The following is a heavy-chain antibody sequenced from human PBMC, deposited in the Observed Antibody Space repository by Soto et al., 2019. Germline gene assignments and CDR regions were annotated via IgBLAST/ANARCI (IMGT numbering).Heavy chain of an antibody. J-gene: IGHJ4*02. V-gene: IGHV3-11*01. CDR1: GFTFSDYY. CDR3: VRGTENDAAAGYYFAY. CDR2: ISSSGSTI. Sequence: PGGSLRLSCAASGFTFSDYYMSWIRQAPGKGLEWVSYISSSGSTIYYADSVKGRFTISRDNAKNSLYLQMNSLRAEDTAVYYCVRGTENDAAAGYYFAYWGQGTLVTVSS. D-gene: IGHD6-13*01.